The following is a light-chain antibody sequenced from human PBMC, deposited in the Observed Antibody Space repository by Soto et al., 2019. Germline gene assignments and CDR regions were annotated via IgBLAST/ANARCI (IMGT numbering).Light chain of an antibody. CDR3: AAWDDSLNGHYV. J-gene: IGLJ1*01. CDR2: SDD. CDR1: SANIGSNT. V-gene: IGLV1-44*01. Sequence: QSVLTQTPSASGTPGQRVTISCFGSSANIGSNTVNWYQQLPGTAPKLLIYSDDQRPSGVPDRFSGSKSGTSASLAISGLQSEDEADYYCAAWDDSLNGHYVFGTGTKRTVL.